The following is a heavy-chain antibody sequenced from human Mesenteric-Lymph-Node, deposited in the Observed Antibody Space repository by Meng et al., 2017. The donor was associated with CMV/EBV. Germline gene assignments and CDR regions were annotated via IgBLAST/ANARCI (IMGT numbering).Heavy chain of an antibody. V-gene: IGHV4-61*08. CDR2: IYGTGIT. D-gene: IGHD2/OR15-2a*01. CDR3: AKSRSSTPGIVDD. Sequence: QVQLAGSGPGLVKPWETLSLSCIVSGVSVTRGAYHWSWIRQSPGKGLEWIGYIYGTGITIYNPSLKSRVTILLETSKNQFSLKLNSVTTADTAVYYCAKSRSSTPGIVDDWGQGTLVTVSS. CDR1: GVSVTRGAYH. J-gene: IGHJ4*02.